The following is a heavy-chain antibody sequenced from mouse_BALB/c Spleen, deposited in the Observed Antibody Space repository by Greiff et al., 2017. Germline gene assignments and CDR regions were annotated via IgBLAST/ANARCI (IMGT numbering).Heavy chain of an antibody. CDR3: TRYYYGSSLYAMDY. V-gene: IGHV6-6*02. CDR2: IRLKSNNYAT. D-gene: IGHD1-1*01. CDR1: GFTFSNYW. Sequence: DVKLEESGGGLVQPGGSMKLSCVASGFTFSNYWMNWVRQSPEKGLEWVAEIRLKSNNYATHYAESVKGRFTISRDDSKSSVYLQMNNLRAEDTGIYYCTRYYYGSSLYAMDYWGQGTSVTVSS. J-gene: IGHJ4*01.